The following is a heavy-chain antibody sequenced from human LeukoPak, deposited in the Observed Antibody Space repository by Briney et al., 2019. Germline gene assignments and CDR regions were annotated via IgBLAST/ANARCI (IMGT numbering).Heavy chain of an antibody. V-gene: IGHV3-48*04. CDR3: ARLSVVTAVDY. D-gene: IGHD2-21*02. J-gene: IGHJ4*02. CDR2: ISSSSSTI. CDR1: GFTFSGYS. Sequence: PGGSLRLSCAASGFTFSGYSMNWVRQAPGKGLEWVSYISSSSSTIYYADSVKGRFTISRDNAKNSLYLQMNSLRAEDTAVYYCARLSVVTAVDYWGQGTLVTVSS.